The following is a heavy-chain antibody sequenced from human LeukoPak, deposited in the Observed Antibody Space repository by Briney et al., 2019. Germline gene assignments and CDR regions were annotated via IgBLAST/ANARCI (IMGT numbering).Heavy chain of an antibody. CDR2: ISYDGSNK. J-gene: IGHJ4*02. CDR1: EFTFSNYA. D-gene: IGHD3-10*01. V-gene: IGHV3-30-3*01. CDR3: ARERSYYYGSGSHRRFDY. Sequence: PGRSLRLSCAASEFTFSNYAMHWVRQAPGKGLDWVAVISYDGSNKYYADSVKGRFTISRDNSKNTLYLQMTTLRAEDTALYYCARERSYYYGSGSHRRFDYWGQGTLVTVSS.